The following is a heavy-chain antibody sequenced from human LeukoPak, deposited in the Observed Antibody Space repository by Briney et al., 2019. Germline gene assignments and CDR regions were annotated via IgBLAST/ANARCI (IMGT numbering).Heavy chain of an antibody. CDR1: GGTFSSYA. J-gene: IGHJ4*02. D-gene: IGHD6-6*01. CDR3: ATAARPKFPLFDY. V-gene: IGHV1-69*13. Sequence: ASVKVSCKASGGTFSSYAISWVRQAPGQGLEWMGGIIPIFGTANYAQKYQGRVTITADESTSTAYMELSSLRSEDTAVYYCATAARPKFPLFDYWGQGTLVTVSS. CDR2: IIPIFGTA.